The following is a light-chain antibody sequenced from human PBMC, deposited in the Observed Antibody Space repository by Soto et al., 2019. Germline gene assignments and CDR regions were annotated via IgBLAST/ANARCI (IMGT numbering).Light chain of an antibody. J-gene: IGLJ1*01. CDR3: SSYTDSSTL. CDR1: SSDVGSYNY. CDR2: GVS. Sequence: QSALTQPASVSGSPGQSITISCTGTSSDVGSYNYVSWYQQHPGKAPKLMIYGVSDRPSGISSRFSDSKSGNTASLTISGLQTEDEADYYCSSYTDSSTLFGTGTKLTVL. V-gene: IGLV2-14*01.